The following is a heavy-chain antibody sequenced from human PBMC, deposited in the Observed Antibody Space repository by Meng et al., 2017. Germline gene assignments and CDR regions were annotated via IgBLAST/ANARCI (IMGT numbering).Heavy chain of an antibody. CDR1: GYTLTSYA. CDR3: TRDGYSDCSRTSCFDS. CDR2: IDTKTGNP. J-gene: IGHJ4*02. V-gene: IGHV7-4-1*02. Sequence: QVQLVHSGSELRKPGASVKVSCKASGYTLTSYAINWLRQAPGQGLQWMGWIDTKTGNPTYVPGFTGRLVFSLDTSVSTAYLQISGLKADDTAVYYCTRDGYSDCSRTSCFDSWGQGTLVTVSS. D-gene: IGHD2-2*01.